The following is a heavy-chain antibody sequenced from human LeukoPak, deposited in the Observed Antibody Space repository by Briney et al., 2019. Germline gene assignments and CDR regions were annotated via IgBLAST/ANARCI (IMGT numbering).Heavy chain of an antibody. Sequence: PGRSLRLSCAASGFTFSSYGMHWVRQAPGKGLEWVALISYDGSNNYYADSVKGRFTISRDNSKNTLYLQMNSLRAEDTAVYYCARGSGSFSGGFDYWGQGTLVTVSS. CDR3: ARGSGSFSGGFDY. CDR2: ISYDGSNN. CDR1: GFTFSSYG. D-gene: IGHD1-26*01. J-gene: IGHJ4*02. V-gene: IGHV3-30*03.